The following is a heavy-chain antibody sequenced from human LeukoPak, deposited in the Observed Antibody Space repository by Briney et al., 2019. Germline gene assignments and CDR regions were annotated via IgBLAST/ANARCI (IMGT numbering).Heavy chain of an antibody. D-gene: IGHD3-22*01. CDR3: ARDRYYYDSSGYYPLEGFQH. CDR1: GFTFSSYS. J-gene: IGHJ1*01. V-gene: IGHV3-21*01. Sequence: PGGSLRLSCAASGFTFSSYSMNWARQAPGKGLEWVSSISSSSSYIYYADSVKGRFTISRDNAKNSLYLQMNSLRAEDTAVYYCARDRYYYDSSGYYPLEGFQHWGQGTLVTVSS. CDR2: ISSSSSYI.